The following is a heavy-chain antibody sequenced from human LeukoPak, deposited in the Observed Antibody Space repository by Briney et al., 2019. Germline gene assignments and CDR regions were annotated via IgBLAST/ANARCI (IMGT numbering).Heavy chain of an antibody. CDR3: ARDRRDCSSTSCYLDY. J-gene: IGHJ4*02. CDR2: IWYDGSNK. CDR1: GFTLSSYG. Sequence: GGSLRLSCAASGFTLSSYGMHWVRQAPGKGLEWVAVIWYDGSNKYYADSVKGRFTISRDNSKNTLYLQMNSLRAEDTAVYYCARDRRDCSSTSCYLDYWGQGTLVTVSS. V-gene: IGHV3-33*01. D-gene: IGHD2-2*01.